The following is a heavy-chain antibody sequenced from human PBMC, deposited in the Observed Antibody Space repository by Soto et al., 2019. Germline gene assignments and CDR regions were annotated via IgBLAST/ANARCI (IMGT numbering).Heavy chain of an antibody. D-gene: IGHD6-6*01. CDR3: AKNETTRPWFEP. V-gene: IGHV4-31*03. Sequence: SETLSLTCTVSGGSIRNGYYYWSWIRQLPGKGLEWIGNIYYIGTTSYNPSLKSRVTISIDTSKNQFSLKLRSVVAADAAIYYCAKNETTRPWFEPWGRGTLVTVSS. J-gene: IGHJ5*02. CDR1: GGSIRNGYYY. CDR2: IYYIGTT.